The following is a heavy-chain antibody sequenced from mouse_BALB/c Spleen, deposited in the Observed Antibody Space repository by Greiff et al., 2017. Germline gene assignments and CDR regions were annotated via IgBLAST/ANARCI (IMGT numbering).Heavy chain of an antibody. J-gene: IGHJ2*01. V-gene: IGHV1-9*01. Sequence: QVQLKQSGAELMKPGASVKISCKATGYTFSSYWIEWVKQRPGHGLEWIGEILPGSGSTNYNEKFKGKATFTADTSSNTAYMQLSSLTSEDSAVYYCARGTTATVFDYWGQGTTLTVSS. CDR1: GYTFSSYW. D-gene: IGHD1-2*01. CDR2: ILPGSGST. CDR3: ARGTTATVFDY.